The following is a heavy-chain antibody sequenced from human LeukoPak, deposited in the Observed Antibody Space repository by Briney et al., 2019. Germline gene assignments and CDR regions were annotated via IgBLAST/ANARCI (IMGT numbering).Heavy chain of an antibody. D-gene: IGHD2-15*01. CDR3: AKVSFLGVVVVAATLDY. V-gene: IGHV3-23*01. CDR1: GFTFSSYA. J-gene: IGHJ4*02. Sequence: GGSLRLTCAASGFTFSSYAMSWVRQAPGKGLEWVSAISGSGGSTYYADSVKGRFTISRDNSKNTLYLQMNSLRAEDTAVYYCAKVSFLGVVVVAATLDYWGQGTLVTVSS. CDR2: ISGSGGST.